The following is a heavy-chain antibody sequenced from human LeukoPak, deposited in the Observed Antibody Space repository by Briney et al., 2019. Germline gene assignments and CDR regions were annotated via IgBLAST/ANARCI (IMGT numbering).Heavy chain of an antibody. CDR1: GFTFSSYW. CDR2: IKQDGGEE. Sequence: QSGGSLRLSCAASGFTFSSYWMSWVRQAPGTGLEWVANIKQDGGEEYYVDSVRGRLTISRDNAKNSLYLQMNSLRAEDTAVYYCARVQLGGSWFFDLWGRGTLVTVSS. J-gene: IGHJ2*01. CDR3: ARVQLGGSWFFDL. V-gene: IGHV3-7*03. D-gene: IGHD5-12*01.